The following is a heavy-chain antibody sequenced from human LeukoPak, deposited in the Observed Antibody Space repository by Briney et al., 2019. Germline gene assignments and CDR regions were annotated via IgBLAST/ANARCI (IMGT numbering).Heavy chain of an antibody. D-gene: IGHD1-7*01. CDR2: ISSSSSYI. V-gene: IGHV3-21*01. J-gene: IGHJ6*02. CDR3: ARGGLELPYYYYGMDV. CDR1: GFTFSSYW. Sequence: GGSLRLSCAASGFTFSSYWMNWVRQAPGKGLEWVSSISSSSSYIYYADSVKGRFTISRDNAKNSLYLQMNSLRAEDTAVYYCARGGLELPYYYYGMDVWGQGTTVTVSS.